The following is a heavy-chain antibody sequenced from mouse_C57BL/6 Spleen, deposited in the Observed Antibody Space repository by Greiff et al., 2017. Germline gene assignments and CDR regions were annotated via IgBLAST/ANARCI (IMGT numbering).Heavy chain of an antibody. CDR1: GYAFTNYL. CDR2: INPNNGGT. J-gene: IGHJ2*01. V-gene: IGHV1-54*01. CDR3: ARGGYYGTGDFDY. D-gene: IGHD1-1*01. Sequence: VQLQQSGAELVRPGTSVKVSCKASGYAFTNYLIEWVKQRPGQGLEWIGVINPNNGGTSYNQKFKGKATLTVDKSSSTAYMELRSLTSEDSAVYYCARGGYYGTGDFDYWGQGTTLTVSS.